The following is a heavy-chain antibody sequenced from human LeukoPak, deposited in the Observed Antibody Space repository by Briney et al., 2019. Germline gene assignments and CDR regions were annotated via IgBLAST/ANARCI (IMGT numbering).Heavy chain of an antibody. CDR3: ARGPFSRTSGWYDYYYGMDV. V-gene: IGHV4-34*01. CDR1: GGSFSGYY. J-gene: IGHJ6*02. CDR2: INHSGST. Sequence: SGTLSLTCAVFGGSFSGYYWSWIRQPPGKGLGWIGGINHSGSTNYNPSLKSRVTISVDTSKNQFSLKLSSVTAADTAVYYCARGPFSRTSGWYDYYYGMDVWGQGTTVTVSS. D-gene: IGHD6-19*01.